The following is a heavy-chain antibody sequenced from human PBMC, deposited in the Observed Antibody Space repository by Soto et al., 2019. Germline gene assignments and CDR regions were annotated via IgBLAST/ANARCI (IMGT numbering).Heavy chain of an antibody. D-gene: IGHD3-3*01. CDR1: GFSLTNSGVG. Sequence: QIPLNEPGPTVVRPTETLPLTCRFSGFSLTNSGVGVGWIRQSPGKAPEWLALIYWDDDKRYSASLKSRLSITNYTSKNQVVLTVSDLDPTDTATYYCAHRVLRTVFGLVTTTAIYFDFWGQGTPVAVSS. J-gene: IGHJ4*02. V-gene: IGHV2-5*02. CDR2: IYWDDDK. CDR3: AHRVLRTVFGLVTTTAIYFDF.